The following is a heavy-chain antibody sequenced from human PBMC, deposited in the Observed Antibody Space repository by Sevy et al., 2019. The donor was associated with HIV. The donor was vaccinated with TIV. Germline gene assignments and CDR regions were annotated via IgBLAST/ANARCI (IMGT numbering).Heavy chain of an antibody. J-gene: IGHJ4*02. CDR3: AHETFGRFES. V-gene: IGHV3-7*01. CDR1: GFSFSANW. D-gene: IGHD3-16*01. Sequence: GGSLRLSCAASGFSFSANWMNWVRQAPGKGLEWVANIKGDGSDKQYVDSVEGRFTISRDNAKNVLYLQMNSLRVEDTAVYECAHETFGRFESWGQGTLVTVSS. CDR2: IKGDGSDK.